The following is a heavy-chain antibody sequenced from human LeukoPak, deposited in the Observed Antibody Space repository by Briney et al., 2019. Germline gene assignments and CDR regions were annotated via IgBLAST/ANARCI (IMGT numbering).Heavy chain of an antibody. CDR3: ARVTMVAGAWYKWFVV. V-gene: IGHV3-33*01. CDR1: GFAFSNYG. J-gene: IGHJ5*02. Sequence: RMSLRLSCAASGFAFSNYGMHWVRQAPGKGLEWVAVIWSDGSNKHYADSARGRFTISRDNSKNTLYLQMNSLRADDTAVYYCARVTMVAGAWYKWFVVWGQGTVVTVST. D-gene: IGHD4/OR15-4a*01. CDR2: IWSDGSNK.